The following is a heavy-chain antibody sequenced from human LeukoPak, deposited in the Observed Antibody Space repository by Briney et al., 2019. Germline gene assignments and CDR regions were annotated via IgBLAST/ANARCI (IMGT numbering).Heavy chain of an antibody. Sequence: SQTLSLTCAISGDSVSSNSAAWNWIRQAPSRGLEWLGRTYYRSKWYNDYAVSVKSRITINPDTSKNQFSLQLNSVTPEDTAVYYCARGGTIFGVVIIGAFDIWGQGTMVTVSS. D-gene: IGHD3-3*01. V-gene: IGHV6-1*01. J-gene: IGHJ3*02. CDR2: TYYRSKWYN. CDR3: ARGGTIFGVVIIGAFDI. CDR1: GDSVSSNSAA.